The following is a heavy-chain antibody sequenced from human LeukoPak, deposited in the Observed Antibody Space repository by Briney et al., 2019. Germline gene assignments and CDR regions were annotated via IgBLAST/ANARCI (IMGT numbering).Heavy chain of an antibody. V-gene: IGHV4-4*02. J-gene: IGHJ5*02. Sequence: KPSGTLSLTCAVSGGSISSSNWWSWVRQPPGKGLEWIGEIYHSGSTNYNPSPKSRVTISVDKSKNQFSLKLSSVTAADTAVYYCARTLQLWPRNNWFDPWGQGTLVTVSS. CDR2: IYHSGST. D-gene: IGHD5-18*01. CDR1: GGSISSSNW. CDR3: ARTLQLWPRNNWFDP.